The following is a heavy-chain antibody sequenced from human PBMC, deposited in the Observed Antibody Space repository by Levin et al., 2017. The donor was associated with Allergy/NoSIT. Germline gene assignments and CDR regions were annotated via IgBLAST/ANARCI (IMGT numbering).Heavy chain of an antibody. CDR1: GFTFRSYS. CDR3: SRDLSFGNPQGFAC. CDR2: ISSTSTYI. V-gene: IGHV3-21*01. J-gene: IGHJ4*02. Sequence: PGGSLRLSCAASGFTFRSYSMNWVRQAPGKGLEWVSTISSTSTYIYYAESMKGRFTISRDNAKNSVYLQMSSLRAEDTAVYYCSRDLSFGNPQGFACWGQGTLVTVSS. D-gene: IGHD1-14*01.